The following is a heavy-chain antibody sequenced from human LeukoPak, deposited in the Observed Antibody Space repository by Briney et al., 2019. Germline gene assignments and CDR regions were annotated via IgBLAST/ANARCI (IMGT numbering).Heavy chain of an antibody. CDR1: GFTFSNYYW. Sequence: GRSLRLSCAASGFTFSNYYWMHCVRQAPGKGLVWVSRINSDGSSTSYADSVKGRFTISRGNAKNTLYLQMNTLRAEDTAVYYSAGDRRETYCGGDCYSGSIDYWGQGTLVTVSS. D-gene: IGHD2-21*02. J-gene: IGHJ4*02. CDR2: INSDGSST. CDR3: AGDRRETYCGGDCYSGSIDY. V-gene: IGHV3-74*01.